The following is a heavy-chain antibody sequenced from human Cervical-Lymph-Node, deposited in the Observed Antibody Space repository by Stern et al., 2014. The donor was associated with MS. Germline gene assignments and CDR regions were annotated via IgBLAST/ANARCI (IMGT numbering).Heavy chain of an antibody. CDR1: GGSLSSSSYF. V-gene: IGHV4-39*01. D-gene: IGHD3-22*01. Sequence: QVQLQESGPRLVKPSETLSLTCTVSGGSLSSSSYFWGWIRQTPGKGLGWIGSIYYSGRTYDNPSLESRVTLSVATSNNPFSLKLSSVTAADTAVYYCARLRYDRDGYYWFDPWGQGTLVTVSS. CDR3: ARLRYDRDGYYWFDP. CDR2: IYYSGRT. J-gene: IGHJ5*02.